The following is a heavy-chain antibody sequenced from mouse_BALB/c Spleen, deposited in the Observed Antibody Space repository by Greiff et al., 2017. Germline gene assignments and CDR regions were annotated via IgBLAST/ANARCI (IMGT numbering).Heavy chain of an antibody. J-gene: IGHJ1*01. CDR2: ISYSGST. V-gene: IGHV3-2*02. D-gene: IGHD2-3*01. CDR1: GYSITSDYA. CDR3: ARSDGYYGYFDV. Sequence: EVHLVESGPGLVKPSQSLSLTCTVTGYSITSDYAWNWIRQFPGNKLEWMGYISYSGSTSYNPSLKSRISITRDTSKNQFFLQLNSVTTEDTATYYCARSDGYYGYFDVWGAGTTVTVSS.